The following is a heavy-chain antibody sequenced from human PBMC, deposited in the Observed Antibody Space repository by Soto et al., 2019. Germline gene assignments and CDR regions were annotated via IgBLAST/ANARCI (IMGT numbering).Heavy chain of an antibody. V-gene: IGHV1-2*02. D-gene: IGHD2-8*02. CDR3: ARGDYVTGGYPFPDFDY. J-gene: IGHJ4*02. CDR2: INPDSGAT. Sequence: HEHLVQSGAEVKRPGASLKVSCKASGYSFTGYYIHWVRQAPGQGLEWMGWINPDSGATNYAQNFQGRVTLTSDTSISTASMDLTSLTSDDTAVYYCARGDYVTGGYPFPDFDYRGQGTLVIVSS. CDR1: GYSFTGYY.